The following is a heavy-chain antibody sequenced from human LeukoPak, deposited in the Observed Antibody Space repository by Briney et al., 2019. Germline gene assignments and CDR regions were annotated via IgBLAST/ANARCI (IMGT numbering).Heavy chain of an antibody. CDR3: ASFYFDSSGYYSLGLV. CDR2: IYYSGGT. Sequence: PSETLSLTCTVSGGSISSYNWSWIRQPPGKGLEWIGYIYYSGGTNYNPSLKSRVTISVDTSKNQFSLKLSSVTAADTAVYYCASFYFDSSGYYSLGLVWGQGTLVTVSS. J-gene: IGHJ4*02. CDR1: GGSISSYN. V-gene: IGHV4-59*08. D-gene: IGHD3-22*01.